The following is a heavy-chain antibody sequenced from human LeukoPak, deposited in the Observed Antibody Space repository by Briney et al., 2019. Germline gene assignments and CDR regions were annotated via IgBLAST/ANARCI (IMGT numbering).Heavy chain of an antibody. Sequence: PSETLSLTCTVSGDSISSYYWYWFRQPPGKEQEWIPCTYYSGITHYNPSLKSRVTISLDTSKNQFSLRLSSVTAANTAVYYCAREGIVRPYDQWGQGTLVTVSS. CDR2: TYYSGIT. CDR1: GDSISSYY. J-gene: IGHJ4*02. D-gene: IGHD2/OR15-2a*01. V-gene: IGHV4-59*12. CDR3: AREGIVRPYDQ.